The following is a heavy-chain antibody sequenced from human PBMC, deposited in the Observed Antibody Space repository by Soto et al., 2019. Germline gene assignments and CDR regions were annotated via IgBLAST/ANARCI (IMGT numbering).Heavy chain of an antibody. CDR3: ARGRGAARTFYYYYGMDV. D-gene: IGHD6-6*01. CDR2: INHSGST. Sequence: SETLSLTCAVYGGSFSGYYWSWIRQPPGKGLEWIGEINHSGSTNYNPSLKSRVTISVDTSKNQFSLKLSSVTAADTAVYYCARGRGAARTFYYYYGMDVWGQGTTVTVSS. J-gene: IGHJ6*02. V-gene: IGHV4-34*01. CDR1: GGSFSGYY.